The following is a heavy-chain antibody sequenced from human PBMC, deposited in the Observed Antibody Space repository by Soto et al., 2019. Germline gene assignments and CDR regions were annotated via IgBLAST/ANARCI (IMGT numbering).Heavy chain of an antibody. CDR3: ARAPTTYYDYVWGSYRYKNWFDP. J-gene: IGHJ5*02. CDR2: IYYSGST. D-gene: IGHD3-16*02. Sequence: PSETLSLTCTVSGGSISSGDYYWSWIRQPPGKGLEWIGYIYYSGSTYYNPSLKSRVTISVDTSKNQFSLKLSSVTAADTAVYYCARAPTTYYDYVWGSYRYKNWFDPWGQGTLVTVS. V-gene: IGHV4-30-4*01. CDR1: GGSISSGDYY.